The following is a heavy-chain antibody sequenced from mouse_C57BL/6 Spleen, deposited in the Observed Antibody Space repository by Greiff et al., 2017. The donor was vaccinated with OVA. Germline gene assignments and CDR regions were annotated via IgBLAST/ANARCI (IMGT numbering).Heavy chain of an antibody. CDR1: GFTFSDYG. CDR2: ISSGSSTI. CDR3: ARRGYSNPEYYFDY. D-gene: IGHD2-5*01. Sequence: EVQVVESGGGLVKPGGSLKLSCAASGFTFSDYGMHWVRQAPEKGLEWVAYISSGSSTIYYADTVKGRFTISRDNAKNTLFLQMTSLRSEDTAMYYCARRGYSNPEYYFDYWGQGTTLTVSS. V-gene: IGHV5-17*01. J-gene: IGHJ2*01.